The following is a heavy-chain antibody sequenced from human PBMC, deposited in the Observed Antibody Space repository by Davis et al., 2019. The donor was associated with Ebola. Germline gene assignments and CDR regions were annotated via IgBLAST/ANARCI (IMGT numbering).Heavy chain of an antibody. Sequence: MPSETLSLTCTVSGGYISGYYWSWIRQPPGKGLEWIGNLYHGGGTNYSPSLKSRLTISVDTSKNQFSLKLSSVTAADTAVYYCARANLRYFDWLSSFDYWGQGTLVTVSS. CDR3: ARANLRYFDWLSSFDY. CDR1: GGYISGYY. V-gene: IGHV4-59*12. D-gene: IGHD3-9*01. J-gene: IGHJ4*02. CDR2: LYHGGGT.